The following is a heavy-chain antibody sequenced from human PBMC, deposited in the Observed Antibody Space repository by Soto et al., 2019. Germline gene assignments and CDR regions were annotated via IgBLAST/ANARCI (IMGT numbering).Heavy chain of an antibody. D-gene: IGHD3-16*01. J-gene: IGHJ6*02. CDR1: GGSFSGYY. V-gene: IGHV4-34*01. CDR2: INHSGST. CDR3: ARDWASHGRDV. Sequence: SETLSLTCAVYGGSFSGYYWSWIRQPPGKGLEWIGEINHSGSTNYNPSLKSRLTISVDTSKNQLSLRVRSVTAADTAVYYCARDWASHGRDVWGQGTTVTVSS.